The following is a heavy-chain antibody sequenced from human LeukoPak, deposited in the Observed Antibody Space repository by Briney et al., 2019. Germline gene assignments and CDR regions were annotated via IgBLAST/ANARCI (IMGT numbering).Heavy chain of an antibody. CDR3: ARVTAVASLDAFDI. CDR2: ISAYNGNT. V-gene: IGHV1-18*01. CDR1: GYTFTSYG. D-gene: IGHD6-19*01. J-gene: IGHJ3*02. Sequence: ASVKVSFKASGYTFTSYGISWVRQAPGQGLEWMGWISAYNGNTNYAQKLQGRVTMTTDTSTSTAYMELRSLRSDDTAVYYCARVTAVASLDAFDIWGQGTMVTVSS.